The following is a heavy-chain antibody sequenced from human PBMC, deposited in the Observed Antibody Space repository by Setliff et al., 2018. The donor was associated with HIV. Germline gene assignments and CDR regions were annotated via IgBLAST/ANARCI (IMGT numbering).Heavy chain of an antibody. CDR1: GVSISSHS. D-gene: IGHD3-16*01. V-gene: IGHV4-59*11. CDR3: ARIEGYAYGSNWFDP. CDR2: FYYSGST. Sequence: SETLSLTCPVSGVSISSHSWTWIRQPPGKGLEWIGYFYYSGSTNYNPSLKGRVTISADTSETQLSLKLSSLTAADTAVYYCARIEGYAYGSNWFDPWGQGTLVTVSS. J-gene: IGHJ5*02.